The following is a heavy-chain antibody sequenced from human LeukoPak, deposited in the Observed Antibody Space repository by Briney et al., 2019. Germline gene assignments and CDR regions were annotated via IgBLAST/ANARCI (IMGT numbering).Heavy chain of an antibody. J-gene: IGHJ4*02. CDR3: ARGYGYDSSGYQTSVYYFDY. V-gene: IGHV4-34*01. CDR2: INHSGNT. Sequence: PSETLSLTCAVSGGSLSDHYWSWVRQPPGKGLEWIGEINHSGNTNYNPSLKSRVTISVDTSKNQFSLKLSSVTAADTAVYYCARGYGYDSSGYQTSVYYFDYWGQGTLVTVSS. CDR1: GGSLSDHY. D-gene: IGHD3-22*01.